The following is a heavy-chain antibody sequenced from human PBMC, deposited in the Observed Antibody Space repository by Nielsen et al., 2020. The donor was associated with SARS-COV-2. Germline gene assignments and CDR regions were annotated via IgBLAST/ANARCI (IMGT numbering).Heavy chain of an antibody. J-gene: IGHJ4*02. Sequence: WVRQAPGQGLEWMGWINPYNDNTHYAQKFRGRVTITSDRSVSTAYMELSSLRSEDMVVYSCRGPLLLWFGELYASPDYWGQGTLVTVSS. D-gene: IGHD3-10*01. CDR2: INPYNDNT. V-gene: IGHV1-NL1*01. CDR3: RGPLLLWFGELYASPDY.